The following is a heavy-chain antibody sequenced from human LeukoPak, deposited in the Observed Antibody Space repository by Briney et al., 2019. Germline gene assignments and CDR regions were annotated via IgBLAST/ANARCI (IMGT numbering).Heavy chain of an antibody. V-gene: IGHV5-51*01. D-gene: IGHD3-10*01. CDR2: IYPGDSDT. CDR3: ARRRGGSGSYFPAPFDY. J-gene: IGHJ4*02. CDR1: GYSFTSYW. Sequence: GESLKISCKGSGYSFTSYWIGWVRQMPGKGLEWVGIIYPGDSDTRYSPSFQGQVTVSADKSISTAYLQWSSLKASDTAMYYCARRRGGSGSYFPAPFDYWGQGTLVTVSS.